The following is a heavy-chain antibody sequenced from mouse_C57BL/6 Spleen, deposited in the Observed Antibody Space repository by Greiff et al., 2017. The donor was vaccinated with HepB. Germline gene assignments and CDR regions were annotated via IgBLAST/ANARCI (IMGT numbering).Heavy chain of an antibody. J-gene: IGHJ3*01. CDR2: IDPENGDT. Sequence: QLQQSGAELVRPGASVKLSCTASGFNIKDDYMHWVKQRPEQGLEWIGWIDPENGDTEYASKFQGKATITADTSSNTAYLQLSSLTSEDTAVYYCTSGGGGSYWGQGTLVTVSA. D-gene: IGHD3-2*02. CDR1: GFNIKDDY. CDR3: TSGGGGSY. V-gene: IGHV14-4*01.